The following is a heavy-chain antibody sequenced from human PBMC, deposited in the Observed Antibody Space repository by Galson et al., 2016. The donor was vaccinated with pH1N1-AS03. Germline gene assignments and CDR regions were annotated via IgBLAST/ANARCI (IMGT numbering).Heavy chain of an antibody. CDR2: INKDEDER. J-gene: IGHJ4*02. V-gene: IGHV3-7*01. D-gene: IGHD1-1*01. Sequence: SLRLSCAVSGFSIGSGAMTWVRQAPGKGLEWVATINKDEDERYYMGSVKGRCTISRDNVRNSLYLQMNSLRDGDTGVYFCARWSNNWDWAIDYWGQGTLVTVSS. CDR3: ARWSNNWDWAIDY. CDR1: GFSIGSGA.